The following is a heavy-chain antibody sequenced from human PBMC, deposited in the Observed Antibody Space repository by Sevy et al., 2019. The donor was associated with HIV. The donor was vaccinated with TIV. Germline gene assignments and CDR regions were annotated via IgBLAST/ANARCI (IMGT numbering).Heavy chain of an antibody. CDR3: ARPDLSGGYFDF. CDR2: ISSSSGSSRTL. J-gene: IGHJ4*01. D-gene: IGHD6-19*01. CDR1: GFTFSSYS. V-gene: IGHV3-48*01. Sequence: GGSLRLSCVASGFTFSSYSMNWVRQAPGKGLEWVSYISSSSGSSRTLYYADPVKGRFSISRDNAKNSVHLQMTSLGVEDTAVYYCARPDLSGGYFDFWGHGTLVTVSS.